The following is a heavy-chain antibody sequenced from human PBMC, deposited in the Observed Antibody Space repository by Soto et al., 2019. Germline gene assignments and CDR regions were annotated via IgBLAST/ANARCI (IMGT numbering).Heavy chain of an antibody. CDR3: AKDEGAAVESTGD. Sequence: GQSLKISCPASGFIFDDFTMHWVRLVRGKRLQWVSYINWDGRIAMYADSVKGRFTISRDNTNNHLYLQMNSLRSDDTALYYCAKDEGAAVESTGDWGHGTLVT. CDR1: GFIFDDFT. V-gene: IGHV3-43*01. D-gene: IGHD6-13*01. J-gene: IGHJ4*01. CDR2: INWDGRIA.